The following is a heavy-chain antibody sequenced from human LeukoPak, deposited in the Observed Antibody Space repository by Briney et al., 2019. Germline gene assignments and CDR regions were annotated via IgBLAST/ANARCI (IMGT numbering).Heavy chain of an antibody. D-gene: IGHD6-6*01. CDR2: ISSSSSTI. Sequence: GGSLRLSCAASGFTFSSYGMTWVRQAPGKGLEWVSYISSSSSTIYYADSVKGRFTISRDNAKNSLYLQMNSLRAEDTAVYYCARAPPSSSSSFDYWGQGTLVTVSS. CDR3: ARAPPSSSSSFDY. J-gene: IGHJ4*02. CDR1: GFTFSSYG. V-gene: IGHV3-48*04.